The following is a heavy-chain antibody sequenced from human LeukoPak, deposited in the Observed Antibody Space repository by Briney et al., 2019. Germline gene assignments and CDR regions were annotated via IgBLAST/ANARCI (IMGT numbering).Heavy chain of an antibody. CDR2: IYYSGST. J-gene: IGHJ4*02. CDR1: GGSISSSSYY. CDR3: ASFHYYDSSGYSGRDDY. D-gene: IGHD3-22*01. Sequence: NSSETLSLTCTVSGGSISSSSYYWGWIRQPPGKGLEWIGSIYYSGSTYYNPSLKSRVTISVDTSKNRFSLKLSSVTAADTAVYYCASFHYYDSSGYSGRDDYWGQGTLVTVSS. V-gene: IGHV4-39*01.